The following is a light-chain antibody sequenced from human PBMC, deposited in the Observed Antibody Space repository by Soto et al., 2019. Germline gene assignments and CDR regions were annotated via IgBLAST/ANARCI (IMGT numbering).Light chain of an antibody. J-gene: IGKJ1*01. CDR3: QQYGSSPLWT. Sequence: EIVLTQSPGTLSLSPGERATLSCRAIQSVSSSYLAWDQQKPGQAPRLLIYGASSRATGIPDRFSGSGSGTDFTLTISRLEPEDFAVYYCQQYGSSPLWTFGQGTKVDNK. CDR1: QSVSSSY. V-gene: IGKV3-20*01. CDR2: GAS.